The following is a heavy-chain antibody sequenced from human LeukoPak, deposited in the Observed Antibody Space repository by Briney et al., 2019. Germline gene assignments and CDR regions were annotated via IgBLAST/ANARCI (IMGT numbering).Heavy chain of an antibody. J-gene: IGHJ4*02. CDR2: ISVGGGDT. CDR3: AKLSLGDMGYFDS. Sequence: PGGSLTLSCEASGFIFSRYVMGWVRQAPGKGLEWVSSISVGGGDTFTADSVKGRFTITRENSKKTLYLQMMGLRVEDTAIYYCAKLSLGDMGYFDSWGQGILVTVSS. V-gene: IGHV3-23*01. CDR1: GFIFSRYV. D-gene: IGHD2-21*01.